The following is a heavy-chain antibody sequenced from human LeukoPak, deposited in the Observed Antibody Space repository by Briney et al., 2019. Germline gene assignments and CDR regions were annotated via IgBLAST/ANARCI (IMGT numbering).Heavy chain of an antibody. CDR3: ARVPSRGYFDY. CDR2: INPNSGGT. J-gene: IGHJ4*02. V-gene: IGHV1-2*02. CDR1: GYTFTSYG. D-gene: IGHD3-10*01. Sequence: ASVKVSCKASGYTFTSYGISWVRQAPGQGLGWMGWINPNSGGTNYAQKFQGRVTMTRDTSISTAYMELSRLRSDDTAVYYCARVPSRGYFDYWGQGTLVTVSS.